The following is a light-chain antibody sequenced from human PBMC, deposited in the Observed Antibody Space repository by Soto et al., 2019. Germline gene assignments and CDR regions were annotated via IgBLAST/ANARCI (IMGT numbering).Light chain of an antibody. CDR3: SSYTTSSTLLYV. CDR2: EVS. CDR1: SSDVGGYNS. V-gene: IGLV2-14*01. J-gene: IGLJ1*01. Sequence: QSALTQPASVSGSPGQSITISCTGNSSDVGGYNSVSWYQQHPGKAPKLMIYEVSNRPSGVSNRFSGSKSGNTASLTISWLQAEDEADYYCSSYTTSSTLLYVFGTGTKVTVL.